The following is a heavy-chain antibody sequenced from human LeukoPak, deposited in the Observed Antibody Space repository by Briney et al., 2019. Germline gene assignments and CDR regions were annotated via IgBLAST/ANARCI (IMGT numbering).Heavy chain of an antibody. J-gene: IGHJ4*02. Sequence: PGGSLRLSCAASGFTFRSYSMNWDRQAPGKGLEWVSSISSSSYIYYADSVKGRFTISRDNAKNSLYLQMNSLRAEDTAVYYCARDVAGTTLGGHDYWGQGTLVTVSS. CDR1: GFTFRSYS. D-gene: IGHD1-7*01. V-gene: IGHV3-21*01. CDR2: ISSSSYI. CDR3: ARDVAGTTLGGHDY.